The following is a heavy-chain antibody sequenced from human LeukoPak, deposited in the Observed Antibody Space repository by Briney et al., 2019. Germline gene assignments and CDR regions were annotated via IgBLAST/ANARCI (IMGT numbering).Heavy chain of an antibody. Sequence: ASVKVSCKASGGTFSSYVISWVRQAPGQGLEWMGGIIPIFGTANYAQKFQGRVTITADESTSTAYMELSSLRSEDTAVYYCARGRYDSSGYYSVRSYYYYGMDVWGQGTTVTVSS. CDR2: IIPIFGTA. D-gene: IGHD3-22*01. V-gene: IGHV1-69*13. CDR1: GGTFSSYV. J-gene: IGHJ6*02. CDR3: ARGRYDSSGYYSVRSYYYYGMDV.